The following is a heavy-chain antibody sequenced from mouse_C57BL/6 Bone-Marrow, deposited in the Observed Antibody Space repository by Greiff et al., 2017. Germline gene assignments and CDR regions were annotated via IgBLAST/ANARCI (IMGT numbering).Heavy chain of an antibody. CDR2: IHPNSGST. D-gene: IGHD1-1*01. J-gene: IGHJ3*01. CDR3: ARRVYYGSSATCFDY. Sequence: QVQLQQPGAELVKPGASVKLSCKASGYTFTSYWMHWVKQRPGQGLEWIGMIHPNSGSTNYNEKFKSKATLTVDKSSSTAYMQLSSLTSEDAAVYYYARRVYYGSSATCFDYGCQGTLVTVSA. V-gene: IGHV1-64*01. CDR1: GYTFTSYW.